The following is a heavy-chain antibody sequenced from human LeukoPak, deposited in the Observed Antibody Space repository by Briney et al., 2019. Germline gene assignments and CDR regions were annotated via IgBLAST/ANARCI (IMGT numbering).Heavy chain of an antibody. Sequence: GASVKASCKASGYTFTSYGISWVRQAPGQGLEWMGIINPSGGSTSYTQKFQGRVTMTRDTSTSTVYMELSSLRSEDTAVYYCARGGYSGYDYAFDIWGLGTMVTVSS. CDR2: INPSGGST. CDR3: ARGGYSGYDYAFDI. CDR1: GYTFTSYG. V-gene: IGHV1-46*01. D-gene: IGHD5-12*01. J-gene: IGHJ3*02.